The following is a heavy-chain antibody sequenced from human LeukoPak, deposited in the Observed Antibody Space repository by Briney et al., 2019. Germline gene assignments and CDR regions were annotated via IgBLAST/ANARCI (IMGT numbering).Heavy chain of an antibody. CDR2: IYYSGNT. CDR1: GGSISSNGYF. Sequence: SETLSLTCTVSGGSISSNGYFWGWIRQPPGKGLELIGTIYYSGNTYYNPSLESRVTISVDTSMNQFSLRLSSVTAADTAFYYCARHGNIVVVVAARGFDPWGQGTLVTVSS. CDR3: ARHGNIVVVVAARGFDP. V-gene: IGHV4-39*01. J-gene: IGHJ5*02. D-gene: IGHD2-15*01.